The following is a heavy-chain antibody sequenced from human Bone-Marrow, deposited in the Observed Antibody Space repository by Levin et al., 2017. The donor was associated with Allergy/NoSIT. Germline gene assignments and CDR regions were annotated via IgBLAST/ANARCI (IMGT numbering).Heavy chain of an antibody. CDR3: ARAMALRFLEWFQTKDY. Sequence: ASVKVSCKASGYTFTGYYMHWVRQAPGQGLEWMGRINPNSGGTNYAQKFQGRVTMTRDTSISTAYMELSRLRSDDTAVYYCARAMALRFLEWFQTKDYWGQGTLVTVSS. CDR1: GYTFTGYY. J-gene: IGHJ4*02. V-gene: IGHV1-2*06. D-gene: IGHD3-3*01. CDR2: INPNSGGT.